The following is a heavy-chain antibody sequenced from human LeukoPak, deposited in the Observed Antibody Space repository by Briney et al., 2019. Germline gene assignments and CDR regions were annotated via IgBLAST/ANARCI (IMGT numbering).Heavy chain of an antibody. J-gene: IGHJ4*02. CDR2: ISSSGSTI. CDR1: GFTFSSYE. Sequence: GGSLRLSCAASGFTFSSYEMNWVRQAPGKGLEWVSYISSSGSTIYYADSVKGRFTISRDNSKNTLYLQMNSLRAEDTAVYYCAKVGVRKGIVLMVYAGPFYFDYWGQGTLVTVSS. D-gene: IGHD2-8*01. V-gene: IGHV3-48*03. CDR3: AKVGVRKGIVLMVYAGPFYFDY.